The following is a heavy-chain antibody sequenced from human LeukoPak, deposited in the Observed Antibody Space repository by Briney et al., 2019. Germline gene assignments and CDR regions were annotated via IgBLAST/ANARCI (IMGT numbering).Heavy chain of an antibody. V-gene: IGHV3-7*01. CDR1: GFTFSNYG. CDR3: ARANPPDWYFDL. CDR2: IKQDGSEK. Sequence: GGSLRLSCAASGFTFSNYGMSWVRQAPGKGLEWVANIKQDGSEKYYVDSVKGRFTISRDNAKNSLYLQMNSLRAEDTAVYYCARANPPDWYFDLWGRGTLVTVSS. J-gene: IGHJ2*01.